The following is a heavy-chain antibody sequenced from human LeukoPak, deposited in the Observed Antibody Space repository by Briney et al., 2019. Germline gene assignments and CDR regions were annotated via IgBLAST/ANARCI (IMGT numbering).Heavy chain of an antibody. CDR3: ARRRRSLAVAGGYFDY. V-gene: IGHV4-34*01. CDR2: ISHSGST. D-gene: IGHD6-19*01. J-gene: IGHJ4*02. CDR1: GGSFSGYY. Sequence: PSETLSLTCAVYGGSFSGYYWSWIRQPPGKGLEWIGEISHSGSTNYNPSLKSRVTISIDTSKNQFSLKLSSVTAADTAVYYCARRRRSLAVAGGYFDYWGQGTLVTVSS.